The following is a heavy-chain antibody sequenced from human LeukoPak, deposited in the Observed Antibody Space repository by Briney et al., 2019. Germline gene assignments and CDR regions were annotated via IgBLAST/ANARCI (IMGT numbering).Heavy chain of an antibody. J-gene: IGHJ3*02. D-gene: IGHD3-22*01. Sequence: PSETPSLTCTVSGGSISSYYWSWIRQPPGKGLEWIGYIYYSGSTNYNPSLKSRVTISVDTSKNQFSLKLSSVTAADTAVYYCASNYYDSSGYYHDAFDIWGQGTMVTVSS. CDR3: ASNYYDSSGYYHDAFDI. V-gene: IGHV4-59*01. CDR1: GGSISSYY. CDR2: IYYSGST.